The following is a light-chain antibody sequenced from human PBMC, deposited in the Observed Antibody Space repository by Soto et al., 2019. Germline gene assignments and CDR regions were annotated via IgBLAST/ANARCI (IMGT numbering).Light chain of an antibody. CDR2: DAS. J-gene: IGKJ2*01. Sequence: DIQMTQSPSSLSASVGDRVTITCQASQDITKYLSWFQQKPGKVPKLLIYDASELETGVPSRFSGSGSGTDFTFTISSLQPEDIATYYCQHYDNLPYTFSQGTKLEMK. V-gene: IGKV1-33*01. CDR1: QDITKY. CDR3: QHYDNLPYT.